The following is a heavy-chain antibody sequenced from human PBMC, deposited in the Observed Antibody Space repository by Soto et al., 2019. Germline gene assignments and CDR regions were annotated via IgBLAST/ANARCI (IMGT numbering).Heavy chain of an antibody. CDR1: GYTFTSYD. Sequence: ASVKVSCKASGYTFTSYDINWVRQVTGQGLEWMGWMNPNSGNTGYAQKFQGRVTMTRNTSISTAYMELSSLRSEDTAVYYCAEDSYYHDSTGYYIFDYWGQGTLVTVSS. CDR2: MNPNSGNT. D-gene: IGHD3-22*01. CDR3: AEDSYYHDSTGYYIFDY. V-gene: IGHV1-8*01. J-gene: IGHJ4*02.